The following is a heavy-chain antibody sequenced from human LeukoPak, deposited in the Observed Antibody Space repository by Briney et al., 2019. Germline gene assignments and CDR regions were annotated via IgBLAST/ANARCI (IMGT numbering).Heavy chain of an antibody. Sequence: PGGSLRLSCAASGFTFSNYVMHWVRQAPGKGLEWVAIISSDGSPKSYADSVKGRFTISRDNSKNTVYLQMNSLRAEDTAVYYCAKDHPNRGWSYFDSWGQGTLVTVSS. V-gene: IGHV3-33*06. CDR3: AKDHPNRGWSYFDS. J-gene: IGHJ4*02. CDR2: ISSDGSPK. D-gene: IGHD6-19*01. CDR1: GFTFSNYV.